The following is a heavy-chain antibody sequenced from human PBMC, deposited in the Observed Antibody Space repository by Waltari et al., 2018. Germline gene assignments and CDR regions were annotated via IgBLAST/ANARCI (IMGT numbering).Heavy chain of an antibody. CDR2: IIPIFGTA. Sequence: QVQLVQSGAEVKKPGSSVKVSCKASGGTVSSYAISWVRQAPGQGLEWMGGIIPIFGTANYAHKVQARGTITSDESTSTAYMELSSLRSEDTAVYYCARGRDDYVWGSYRPMDVWGQGTTVTVSS. J-gene: IGHJ6*02. CDR3: ARGRDDYVWGSYRPMDV. D-gene: IGHD3-16*02. V-gene: IGHV1-69*01. CDR1: GGTVSSYA.